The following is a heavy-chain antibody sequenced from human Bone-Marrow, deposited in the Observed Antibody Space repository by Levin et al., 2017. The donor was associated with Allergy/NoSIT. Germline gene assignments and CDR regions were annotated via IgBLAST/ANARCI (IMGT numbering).Heavy chain of an antibody. CDR3: ARDDSSGWQPSDY. CDR1: GFTFSSYG. CDR2: IWFDGSRK. D-gene: IGHD6-19*01. J-gene: IGHJ4*02. V-gene: IGHV3-33*01. Sequence: LSLTCAASGFTFSSYGMHWVRQAPGKGLEWMALIWFDGSRKYYAESVKGRFTISRDNAKNTLYLQMNSLRAEDTAVYYCARDDSSGWQPSDYWGQEPRVTVPS.